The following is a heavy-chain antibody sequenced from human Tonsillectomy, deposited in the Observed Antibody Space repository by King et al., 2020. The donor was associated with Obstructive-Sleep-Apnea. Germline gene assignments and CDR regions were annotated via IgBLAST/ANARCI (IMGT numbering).Heavy chain of an antibody. CDR1: GFIFSDYY. CDR3: ARDYTPQQRRADYYYGLDV. J-gene: IGHJ6*02. Sequence: VQLVESGGGLVKPGGSLRLSCAASGFIFSDYYMTWIRQAPGKGLEWVSYNSGSGSTIYYANSVKGRFTISRDNAKNSLFLHMNSLRAEDTAVYYCARDYTPQQRRADYYYGLDVWGQGTTVTVSS. V-gene: IGHV3-11*01. CDR2: NSGSGSTI. D-gene: IGHD3-16*01.